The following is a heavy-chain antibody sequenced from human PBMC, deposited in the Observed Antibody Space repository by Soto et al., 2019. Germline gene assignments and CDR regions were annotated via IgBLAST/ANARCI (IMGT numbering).Heavy chain of an antibody. D-gene: IGHD3-3*01. CDR3: ARGNTVFGVNAAFVI. Sequence: QVQLVQSGAEVKMPGASVKVSCQASGFTFSRYGIYWVRQAPGQRLEWMGWINADNGNTRYSQKFQDRVTITRDTSATSSYMELSSLRSEDTAVYYCARGNTVFGVNAAFVIWGQGTMVTVSS. CDR1: GFTFSRYG. CDR2: INADNGNT. V-gene: IGHV1-3*01. J-gene: IGHJ3*02.